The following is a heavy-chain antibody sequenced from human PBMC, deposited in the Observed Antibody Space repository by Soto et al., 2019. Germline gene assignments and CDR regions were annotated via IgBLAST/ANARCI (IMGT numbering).Heavy chain of an antibody. CDR2: SHYSGST. V-gene: IGHV4-30-4*01. CDR3: AREMRYCPSGVCHSYGMDV. D-gene: IGHD2-8*01. CDR1: GASISSGDYY. Sequence: QVQLQESGPGLVKPSQTLSLTCTVSGASISSGDYYWSWIRQPPGKGLEWIGYSHYSGSTFYNPSLKSRVTISADPSQNQSSLKLSSVTATDTAVYFCAREMRYCPSGVCHSYGMDVWGQGTTVTVS. J-gene: IGHJ6*02.